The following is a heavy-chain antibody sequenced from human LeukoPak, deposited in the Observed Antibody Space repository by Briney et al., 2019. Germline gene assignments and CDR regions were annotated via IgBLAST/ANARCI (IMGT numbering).Heavy chain of an antibody. J-gene: IGHJ3*02. CDR1: GGTFSSYA. CDR3: ARVYDFWSGYYSAFDI. V-gene: IGHV1-69*13. D-gene: IGHD3-3*01. CDR2: IIPIFGTA. Sequence: ASVKVSCKASGGTFSSYAISWVRQAPGQGLEWMGGIIPIFGTANYAQKFQGRVTITADESTSTAYMELSSLRSEDTAVYYCARVYDFWSGYYSAFDIWGQGTMVTVSS.